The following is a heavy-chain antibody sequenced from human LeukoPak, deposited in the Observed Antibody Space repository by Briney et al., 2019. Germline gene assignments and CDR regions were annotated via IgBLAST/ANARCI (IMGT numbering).Heavy chain of an antibody. CDR2: IYYSGNT. CDR3: ARSGWHIVVVTAIIRTDAFDI. J-gene: IGHJ3*02. V-gene: IGHV4-39*07. D-gene: IGHD2-21*02. CDR1: GDSIRRSNDY. Sequence: PSETLSLTCTVSGDSIRRSNDYWGWIRQSPGKGLEWLGSIYYSGNTYYNPSLESRLTISVDTYNNQFSLKLTSVTAADTAVYYCARSGWHIVVVTAIIRTDAFDIWGQGTLVTVSS.